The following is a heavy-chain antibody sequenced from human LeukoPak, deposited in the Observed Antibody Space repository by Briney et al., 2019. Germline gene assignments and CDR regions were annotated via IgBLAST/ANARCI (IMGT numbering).Heavy chain of an antibody. CDR2: ISSSSSYI. Sequence: GSLRLSCAASGFTFNSYSMNWVRQAPGKGLEWVSSISSSSSYIYYADSVKGRFTISRDNAKNSLHLQMNSLRAEDTAVYYCAKNYYDSSGLFDYWGREPWSSSPQ. D-gene: IGHD3-22*01. CDR3: AKNYYDSSGLFDY. J-gene: IGHJ4*02. V-gene: IGHV3-21*01. CDR1: GFTFNSYS.